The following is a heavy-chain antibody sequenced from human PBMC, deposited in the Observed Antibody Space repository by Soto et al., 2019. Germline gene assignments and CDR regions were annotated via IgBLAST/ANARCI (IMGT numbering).Heavy chain of an antibody. J-gene: IGHJ4*02. CDR1: GGSVSDKTYY. CDR3: ARTTAVPNTLRSRYFFDY. CDR2: VYYSGTT. V-gene: IGHV4-61*01. D-gene: IGHD4-17*01. Sequence: SETLSLTCSVSGGSVSDKTYYWSWIRQPPGKRLEWIGYVYYSGTTNYNPSLKSRVTISVDLSKNRFSPRLSSVTTADTALYYCARTTAVPNTLRSRYFFDYWGQGTLVTV.